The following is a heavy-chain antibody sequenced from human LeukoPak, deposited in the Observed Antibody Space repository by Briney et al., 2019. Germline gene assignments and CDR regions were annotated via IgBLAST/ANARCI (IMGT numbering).Heavy chain of an antibody. Sequence: PGGSLRLSCAASGFSFSSYGMSWVRQVPGKGLECVSLISGSGGSMHYADSVKGRFIISRDNSNNTLYLQMNSLRAEDTAVYYCAKVLYGSGSFDDGIMDVWGKGTTVTIPS. CDR3: AKVLYGSGSFDDGIMDV. V-gene: IGHV3-23*01. J-gene: IGHJ6*03. D-gene: IGHD3-10*01. CDR2: ISGSGGSM. CDR1: GFSFSSYG.